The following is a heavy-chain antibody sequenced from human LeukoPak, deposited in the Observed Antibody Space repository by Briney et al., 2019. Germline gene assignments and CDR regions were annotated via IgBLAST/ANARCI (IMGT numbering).Heavy chain of an antibody. J-gene: IGHJ4*02. Sequence: SGPTLVNPTETLTLTCTVSGFSLSNPRMGVSWIRQPPGKALEWLAHIFSNDEKSYITSLKSRLTISKDTSKSQVVLTMTNMDPVDTATYYCARITYNSNWCFDYWGQGTLVTVSS. V-gene: IGHV2-26*01. D-gene: IGHD6-13*01. CDR1: GFSLSNPRMG. CDR3: ARITYNSNWCFDY. CDR2: IFSNDEK.